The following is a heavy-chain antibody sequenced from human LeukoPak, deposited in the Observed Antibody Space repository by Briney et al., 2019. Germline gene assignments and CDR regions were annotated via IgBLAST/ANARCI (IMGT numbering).Heavy chain of an antibody. V-gene: IGHV3-23*01. CDR1: GFTFSSYA. CDR3: AKAGGSGTYYNPHDWFDP. D-gene: IGHD3-10*01. CDR2: ISGSGGST. J-gene: IGHJ5*02. Sequence: GGSLRLSCAASGFTFSSYAMSWLRQAPGKGLEWVSSISGSGGSTYYADSVKGRFTISRDNSKNTLYLQMNSLRAEDTAVYYCAKAGGSGTYYNPHDWFDPWGQGTLVTVSS.